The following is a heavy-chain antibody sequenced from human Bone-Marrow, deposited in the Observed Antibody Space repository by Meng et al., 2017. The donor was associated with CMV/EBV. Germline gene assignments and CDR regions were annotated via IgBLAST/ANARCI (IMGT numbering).Heavy chain of an antibody. CDR3: ARDPRRGYSYGYQYDY. V-gene: IGHV3-21*01. J-gene: IGHJ4*02. CDR2: ISSSSSYI. Sequence: GESLKISCAASGFTFSSYSMNWVRQAPGKGLEWVSSISSSSSYIYYADSVKGRFTISGDNAKNSLYLQMNSLRAEDTAVYYCARDPRRGYSYGYQYDYWGQGTLVTVSS. D-gene: IGHD5-18*01. CDR1: GFTFSSYS.